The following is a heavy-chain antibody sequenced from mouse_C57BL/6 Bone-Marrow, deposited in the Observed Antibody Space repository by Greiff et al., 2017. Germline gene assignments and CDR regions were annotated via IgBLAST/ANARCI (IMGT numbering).Heavy chain of an antibody. CDR3: ARSRAHWYFDG. J-gene: IGHJ1*03. V-gene: IGHV1-55*01. D-gene: IGHD3-1*01. Sequence: PGQGLEWIGDIYPGSGSTNYNEKFKSKATLTVGTSSSTAYIQLSSLTAEDYAVYDSARSRAHWYFDGWGTGTTVTVSS. CDR2: IYPGSGST.